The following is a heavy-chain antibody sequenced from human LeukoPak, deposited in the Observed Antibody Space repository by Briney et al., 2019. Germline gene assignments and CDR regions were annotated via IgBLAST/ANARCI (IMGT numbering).Heavy chain of an antibody. D-gene: IGHD3-10*01. CDR3: ARLPRITMVRGAITHYYYYYMDV. J-gene: IGHJ6*03. CDR2: INPNSGGT. CDR1: GYTFTGYY. Sequence: ASVKVSCKASGYTFTGYYMHWVRQAPGQGLEWMGWINPNSGGTNYAQKFQGRVTMTRDTSISTAYMELSRLRSDDTAVYYCARLPRITMVRGAITHYYYYYMDVWGKGTTVTVSS. V-gene: IGHV1-2*02.